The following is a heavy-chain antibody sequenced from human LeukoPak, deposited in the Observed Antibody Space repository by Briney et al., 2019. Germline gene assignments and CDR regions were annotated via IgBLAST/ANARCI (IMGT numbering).Heavy chain of an antibody. D-gene: IGHD1-14*01. CDR1: GGSISSGSYY. CDR3: ARVPGNRPVGI. CDR2: IYTSGST. V-gene: IGHV4-61*02. Sequence: SETLSLTCTVSGGSISSGSYYWSWIRQPAGKGLEWIGRIYTSGSTNYNPSLKSRVTISVDTSKNQFSLKLSSVTAADTAVYYCARVPGNRPVGIWGQGTMVTVSS. J-gene: IGHJ3*02.